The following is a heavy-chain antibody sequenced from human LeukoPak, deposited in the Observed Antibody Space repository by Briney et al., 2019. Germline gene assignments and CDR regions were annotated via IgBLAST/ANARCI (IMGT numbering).Heavy chain of an antibody. V-gene: IGHV5-51*01. CDR2: INPADGYT. Sequence: GESLKISCKASGYRFTNYWIGWVRQMPRKGLEWMGIINPADGYTRYSPSFQGQVTISADTSIFTAYLQWSSLKASDTAIYYCARPHDTGVGASGSGWSYFDFWGQGTLITVYS. J-gene: IGHJ4*02. CDR3: ARPHDTGVGASGSGWSYFDF. CDR1: GYRFTNYW. D-gene: IGHD6-19*01.